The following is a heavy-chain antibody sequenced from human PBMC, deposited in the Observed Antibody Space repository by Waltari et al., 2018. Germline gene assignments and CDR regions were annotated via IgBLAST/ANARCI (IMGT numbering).Heavy chain of an antibody. D-gene: IGHD7-27*01. Sequence: EVQLVESGGGLVKPGGSLRLSCAASGFTFSLFSMNWVRQAPGRGLDWVSTIRSSGSYIYYADSVKGRFTISRDNAKNSVYLQMNSLRVDDTAVYYCTMAPDVPVRPTWGWGQGSLVTVSS. J-gene: IGHJ4*02. CDR3: TMAPDVPVRPTWG. CDR1: GFTFSLFS. V-gene: IGHV3-21*06. CDR2: IRSSGSYI.